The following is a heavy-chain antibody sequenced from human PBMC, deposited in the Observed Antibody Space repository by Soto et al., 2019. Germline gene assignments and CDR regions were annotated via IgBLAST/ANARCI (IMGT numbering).Heavy chain of an antibody. J-gene: IGHJ4*02. Sequence: QITLKESGQTLVKPTQTLTLVCTLSGFSINNGAVGVGWIRQPPGKAPEWLALLYWNDDKWYSPSLRYRLSVTKDSSKNQVVLTMTHMAPMDAGTYYCAKRRAVSNNLFLDQGGQGALVTVSS. CDR2: LYWNDDK. CDR1: GFSINNGAVG. D-gene: IGHD4-4*01. V-gene: IGHV2-5*01. CDR3: AKRRAVSNNLFLDQ.